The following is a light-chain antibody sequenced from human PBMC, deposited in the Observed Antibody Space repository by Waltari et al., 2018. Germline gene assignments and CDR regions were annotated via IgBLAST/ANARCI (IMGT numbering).Light chain of an antibody. J-gene: IGKJ4*01. Sequence: ELVLTQSPGTLSLSPGERATLPCRASQSVSNNYLAWYQQKLGQAPRLLIYGASSRATGISDRFSGSGSGTDFTLTISRLEPEDFAVYYCQQYGSSPLTFGGGTKVEIK. CDR2: GAS. CDR3: QQYGSSPLT. CDR1: QSVSNNY. V-gene: IGKV3-20*01.